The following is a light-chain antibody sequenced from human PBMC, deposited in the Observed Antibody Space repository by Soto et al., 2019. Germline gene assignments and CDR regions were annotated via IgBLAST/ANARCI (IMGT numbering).Light chain of an antibody. CDR1: QSVSSN. J-gene: IGKJ4*01. Sequence: EIVMTQSPATLSVSPGERATLSCRASQSVSSNLAWYQHKPGQAPRLLIYGEYKRATGIQARFSVSGSGTEFTLTINSLQSADFAVYFCQQYSNWPPLTFGGGTKVEIK. V-gene: IGKV3-15*01. CDR2: GEY. CDR3: QQYSNWPPLT.